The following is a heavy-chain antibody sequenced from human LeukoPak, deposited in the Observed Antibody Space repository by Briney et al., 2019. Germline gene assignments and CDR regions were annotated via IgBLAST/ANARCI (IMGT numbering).Heavy chain of an antibody. J-gene: IGHJ3*02. CDR1: GFTFSDYS. CDR2: ISSIGATI. CDR3: ARGLFLSGYLDAFDI. Sequence: GGSLRLSCAASGFTFSDYSMNWVRQATGKGLEWVSYISSIGATIYYADSVKGRFTISRDNSKNTLYLQMNSLRVEDMAVYYCARGLFLSGYLDAFDIWGQGTVVTVSS. D-gene: IGHD3-22*01. V-gene: IGHV3-48*01.